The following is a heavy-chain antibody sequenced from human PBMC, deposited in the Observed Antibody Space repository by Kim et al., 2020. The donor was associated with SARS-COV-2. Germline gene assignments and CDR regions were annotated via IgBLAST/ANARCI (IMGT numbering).Heavy chain of an antibody. V-gene: IGHV3-30*18. CDR3: AKDHPPPAPAGTGDY. CDR1: VFTFSSYG. J-gene: IGHJ4*02. CDR2: ISYDGSNK. D-gene: IGHD6-13*01. Sequence: GGSLRLSCAASVFTFSSYGMHWVRQAPGKGLEWVAVISYDGSNKYYADSVKGRFTISRDNSKNTLYLQMNSLRAEDTAVYYCAKDHPPPAPAGTGDYWGQGTLVTVSS.